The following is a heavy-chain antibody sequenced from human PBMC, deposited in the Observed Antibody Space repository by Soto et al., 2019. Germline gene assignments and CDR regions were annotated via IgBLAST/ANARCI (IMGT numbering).Heavy chain of an antibody. D-gene: IGHD6-13*01. Sequence: QVQLVESGGGVVQPGRSQRLSCAASGFTFSSYAMHWVRQAPGKGLEWVAVISYDGSNKYYADSVKGRFTISRDNSKNTLYLQMNSLRAEDTAVYYCARDLRSWYPYYFDYWGQGTLVTVSS. J-gene: IGHJ4*02. CDR1: GFTFSSYA. V-gene: IGHV3-30-3*01. CDR2: ISYDGSNK. CDR3: ARDLRSWYPYYFDY.